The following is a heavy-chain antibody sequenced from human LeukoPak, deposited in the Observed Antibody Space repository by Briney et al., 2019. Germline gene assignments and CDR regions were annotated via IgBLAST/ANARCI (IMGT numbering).Heavy chain of an antibody. CDR3: ARGSSFTGD. CDR2: IYHSGST. V-gene: IGHV4-38-2*01. CDR1: TNSISSGYY. Sequence: SETLSLTCAVSTNSISSGYYWGWIRQAPGKGLEWIGSIYHSGSTYYNPSLKSRVTISVDTSKNQFSLKLSSVTAADTAVYYCARGSSFTGDWGQGTLVTVSS. D-gene: IGHD7-27*01. J-gene: IGHJ4*02.